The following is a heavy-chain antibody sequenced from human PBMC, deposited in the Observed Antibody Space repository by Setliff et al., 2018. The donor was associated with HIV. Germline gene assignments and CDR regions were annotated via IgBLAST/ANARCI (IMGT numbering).Heavy chain of an antibody. J-gene: IGHJ4*02. CDR2: IYYSGST. Sequence: SETLSLTCTVSGGSISSGSYYWGWIRQPPGKGLEWIGSIYYSGSTYYNPSLKSRLTMSVDTSKNQFSLKLSSVTAADTAVYYCARGSYYGSGSFPLDYWGQGTLVTVSS. D-gene: IGHD3-10*01. V-gene: IGHV4-39*07. CDR3: ARGSYYGSGSFPLDY. CDR1: GGSISSGSYY.